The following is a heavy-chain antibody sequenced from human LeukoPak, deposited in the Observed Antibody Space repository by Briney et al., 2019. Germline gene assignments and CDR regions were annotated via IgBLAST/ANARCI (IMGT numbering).Heavy chain of an antibody. CDR2: INPSGGST. J-gene: IGHJ4*02. Sequence: AASVKVSCKASGYTFTSYYMHWVRQAPGQGLEWMGIINPSGGSTSYAQKYQGRVTMTRDTSTSTVYMELSSLRSEDTAVYYCARAHYYDSSGYTLQEDYWGQGTLVTVSS. D-gene: IGHD3-22*01. V-gene: IGHV1-46*01. CDR3: ARAHYYDSSGYTLQEDY. CDR1: GYTFTSYY.